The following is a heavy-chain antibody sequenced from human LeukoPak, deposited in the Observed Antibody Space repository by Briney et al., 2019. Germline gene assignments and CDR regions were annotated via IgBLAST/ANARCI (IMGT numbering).Heavy chain of an antibody. J-gene: IGHJ5*02. V-gene: IGHV1-69*05. Sequence: SVKVSCKASGGTFSSYAISWVRQAPGQGLEWMGAIIPIFGTANYAQKFQGRVTITTDESTSTAYMELSSLRSEDTAVYYCARDNYAGANWFDPWGQGTLVTVSS. CDR1: GGTFSSYA. D-gene: IGHD1-7*01. CDR3: ARDNYAGANWFDP. CDR2: IIPIFGTA.